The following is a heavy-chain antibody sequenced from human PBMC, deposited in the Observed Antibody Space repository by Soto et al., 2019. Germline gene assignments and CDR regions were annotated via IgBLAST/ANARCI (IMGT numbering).Heavy chain of an antibody. CDR1: GFSFSNYW. V-gene: IGHV3-74*01. CDR2: IRGDGTGA. D-gene: IGHD1-26*01. J-gene: IGHJ4*02. CDR3: VRDRGAYRDY. Sequence: PGGSLRLACAASGFSFSNYWMHWFRQTPEKGLMWLSRIRGDGTGAAYACPVKGRFTTSRDNAKNTGYLQIHSLRDEDTALYYCVRDRGAYRDYWGQGALVTVSS.